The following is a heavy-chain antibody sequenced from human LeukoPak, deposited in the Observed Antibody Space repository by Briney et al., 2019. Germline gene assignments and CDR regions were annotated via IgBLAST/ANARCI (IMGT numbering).Heavy chain of an antibody. Sequence: GGSLRLSCAASGFTFDDFAMHWVRQAPGKGLEWVSLISGDGGSTYYADSVKGRFTISRDNSKNSLYLQMNSLRTEDTALYYCAKDIFGDGYSDYFDYWGQGTLVTVSS. J-gene: IGHJ4*02. CDR2: ISGDGGST. D-gene: IGHD5-24*01. CDR1: GFTFDDFA. CDR3: AKDIFGDGYSDYFDY. V-gene: IGHV3-43*02.